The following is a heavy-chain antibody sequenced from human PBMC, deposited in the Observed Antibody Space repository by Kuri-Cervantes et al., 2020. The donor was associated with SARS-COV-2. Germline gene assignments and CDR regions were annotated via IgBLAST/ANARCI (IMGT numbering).Heavy chain of an antibody. D-gene: IGHD2-8*01. Sequence: GGSLRLSCAASGFDFSRSAMHWVRQAPGKGLEWVAVVSYDGNNKNCTASGKGRFTISRDNSRSTLYLQMRSLRTEDTAFYYCAKDRVGVLDSWGQGTLVTVSS. J-gene: IGHJ4*02. CDR2: VSYDGNNK. CDR3: AKDRVGVLDS. CDR1: GFDFSRSA. V-gene: IGHV3-30-3*01.